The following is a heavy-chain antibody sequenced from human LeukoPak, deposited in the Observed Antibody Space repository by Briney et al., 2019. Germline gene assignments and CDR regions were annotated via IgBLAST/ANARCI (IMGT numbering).Heavy chain of an antibody. Sequence: GGSLRLSCAASGFTFSSYSMNWVRQAPGKGLEWVAYISSSGGTIDYGASVKGRFTISRDNSKNTLYLQMNSLRAEDTAVYYCAKESYVNYYYYYMDVWGKGTTVTISS. CDR2: ISSSGGTI. D-gene: IGHD3-10*02. J-gene: IGHJ6*03. CDR3: AKESYVNYYYYYMDV. CDR1: GFTFSSYS. V-gene: IGHV3-48*01.